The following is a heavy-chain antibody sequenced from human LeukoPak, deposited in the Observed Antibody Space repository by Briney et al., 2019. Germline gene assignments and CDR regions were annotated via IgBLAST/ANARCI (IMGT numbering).Heavy chain of an antibody. CDR1: GFTFDDYG. V-gene: IGHV3-20*04. CDR2: INWNGGST. Sequence: RGSLRLSCAASGFTFDDYGMSWVRQAPGEGLEWVSGINWNGGSTGYADSVKGRFTISRDNAKNSLYLQMNSLRAGDTALYYCARVAAAVFDFDYWGQGTLVTVSS. D-gene: IGHD6-13*01. J-gene: IGHJ4*02. CDR3: ARVAAAVFDFDY.